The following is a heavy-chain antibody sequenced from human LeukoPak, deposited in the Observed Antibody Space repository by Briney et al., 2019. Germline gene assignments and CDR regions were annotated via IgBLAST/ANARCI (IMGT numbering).Heavy chain of an antibody. J-gene: IGHJ5*02. CDR1: GDSISSSSNY. CDR2: MYYRGLT. Sequence: SESLSLTCTVSGDSISSSSNYGGWIRQPPGKRLGWIGSMYYRGLTYYSPSLKSRVTISVDTSKNQFSLKLNSVTAADTAVYYCARLWYSGSSWFDPWGQGTLVNVSS. D-gene: IGHD6-6*01. CDR3: ARLWYSGSSWFDP. V-gene: IGHV4-39*01.